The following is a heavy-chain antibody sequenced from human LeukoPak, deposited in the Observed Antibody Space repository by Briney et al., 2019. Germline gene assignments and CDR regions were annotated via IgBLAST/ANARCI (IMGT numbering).Heavy chain of an antibody. D-gene: IGHD3-22*01. Sequence: PSETLSLTCTVSGGSISSYYWSWIRQPPGKGLEWIGSIYHSGSTYYNPSLKSRVTISVDTSKNQFSLKLRSVTAADTAVYYCARVVQSTDSSGFYLPEYFQHWGQGTLVTVSS. CDR1: GGSISSYY. CDR2: IYHSGST. J-gene: IGHJ1*01. CDR3: ARVVQSTDSSGFYLPEYFQH. V-gene: IGHV4-38-2*02.